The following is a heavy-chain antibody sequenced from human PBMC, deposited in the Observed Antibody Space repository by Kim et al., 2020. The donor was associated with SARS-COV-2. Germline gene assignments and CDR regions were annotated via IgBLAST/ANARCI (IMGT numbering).Heavy chain of an antibody. J-gene: IGHJ5*02. CDR3: ASSSILGYCSGGSCAPYNWFDP. V-gene: IGHV3-21*01. CDR2: ISSSSSYI. Sequence: GGSLRLSCAASGFTFSSYSMNWVRQAPGKGLEWVSSISSSSSYIYYADSVKGRFTISRDNAKNSLYLQMNSLRAEDTAVYYCASSSILGYCSGGSCAPYNWFDPWGQGTLVTVSS. D-gene: IGHD2-15*01. CDR1: GFTFSSYS.